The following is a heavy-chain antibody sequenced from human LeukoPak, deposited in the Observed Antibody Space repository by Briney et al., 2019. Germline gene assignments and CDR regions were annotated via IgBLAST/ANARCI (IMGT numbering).Heavy chain of an antibody. J-gene: IGHJ6*02. CDR3: ARIAAAGPYYYYGMDV. CDR2: IYYSGST. Sequence: ASQTLSLTCTVSGGSISSGGYYWSWIRQHPGKGLEWIGYIYYSGSTYYNPSLKSRVTISVDTSKNQFSLKLSSVTAADTAVYYCARIAAAGPYYYYGMDVWGQGTTVTVSS. V-gene: IGHV4-31*03. CDR1: GGSISSGGYY. D-gene: IGHD6-13*01.